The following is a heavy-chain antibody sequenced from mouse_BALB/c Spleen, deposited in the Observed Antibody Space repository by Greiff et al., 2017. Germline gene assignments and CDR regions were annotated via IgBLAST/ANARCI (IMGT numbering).Heavy chain of an antibody. V-gene: IGHV5-6-5*01. J-gene: IGHJ4*01. CDR2: ISSGGST. CDR1: GFTFSSYA. D-gene: IGHD1-3*01. CDR3: VRGGITTPLYAMDY. Sequence: DVKLVESGGGLVKPGGSLKLSCAASGFTFSSYAMSWVRQTPEKRLEWVASISSGGSTYYPDSVKGRFTISRDNARNILYLQMSSLRSEDTAMYYSVRGGITTPLYAMDYWGEGDSETASS.